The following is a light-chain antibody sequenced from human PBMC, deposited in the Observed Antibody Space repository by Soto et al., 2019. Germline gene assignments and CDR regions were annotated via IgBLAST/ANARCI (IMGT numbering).Light chain of an antibody. Sequence: QSALTQPPSASGSPGQSVTITCSGTSSDVGEENYVSWYQQHPGKVPKLILYEVSKRPSGVPDRFSGSRSGNTASLTVSGLQAEDEADYYCQSYDASLIGYVFGSGTKLTVL. CDR1: SSDVGEENY. J-gene: IGLJ1*01. CDR3: QSYDASLIGYV. V-gene: IGLV2-8*01. CDR2: EVS.